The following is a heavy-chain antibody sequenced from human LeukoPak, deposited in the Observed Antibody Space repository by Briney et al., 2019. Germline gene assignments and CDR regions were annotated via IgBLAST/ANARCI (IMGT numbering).Heavy chain of an antibody. V-gene: IGHV4-30-4*07. CDR1: GGSISSGGYS. CDR3: ARNIFGVVTPLYFDY. J-gene: IGHJ4*02. Sequence: PSETLSLTCAVSGGSISSGGYSWSWIRQPPGKGLEWIGYIYYSGSTYYNPSLKGRVTISVDTSKNQFSLKLSSVTAADTAVYYCARNIFGVVTPLYFDYWGQGTLVTVSS. D-gene: IGHD3-3*01. CDR2: IYYSGST.